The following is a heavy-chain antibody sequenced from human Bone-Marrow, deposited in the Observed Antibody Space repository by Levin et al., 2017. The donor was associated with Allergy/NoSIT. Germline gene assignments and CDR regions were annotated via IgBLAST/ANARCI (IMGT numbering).Heavy chain of an antibody. D-gene: IGHD3-3*01. V-gene: IGHV4-59*01. Sequence: SETLSLTCTISGQSISSFYWSWIRQPPGKGLEWIGYIYFSGSTKYNPSLQSRVTISVDTSKNQFSLKLRSMTAADTVVYYCAGGADLWSGYPWGQGTLVTVYS. CDR3: AGGADLWSGYP. CDR2: IYFSGST. CDR1: GQSISSFY. J-gene: IGHJ5*02.